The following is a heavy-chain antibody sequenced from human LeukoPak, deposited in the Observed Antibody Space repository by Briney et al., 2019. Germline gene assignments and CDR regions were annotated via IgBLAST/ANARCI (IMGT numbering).Heavy chain of an antibody. J-gene: IGHJ4*02. V-gene: IGHV1-18*01. CDR3: ARDLRTGTTYGPYY. Sequence: GASVTVSCKASGYTFTSYDTSCVRQAPGQGLEWMGWISAYNGNTNYAQKLQGRVTMTTDTSTSTAYMELRSLRSDDTAVYYCARDLRTGTTYGPYYWGQGTLVTVSS. CDR1: GYTFTSYD. CDR2: ISAYNGNT. D-gene: IGHD1-1*01.